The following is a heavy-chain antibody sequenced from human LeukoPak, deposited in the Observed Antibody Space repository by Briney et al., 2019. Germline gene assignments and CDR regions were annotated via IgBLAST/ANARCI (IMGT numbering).Heavy chain of an antibody. V-gene: IGHV3-48*03. D-gene: IGHD5-12*01. CDR1: GFTLSSYE. J-gene: IGHJ4*02. CDR2: VSGSGNTI. Sequence: GGSLRLSXAASGFTLSSYEMNWVRQAPGKGLEWVSYVSGSGNTIYYANSVKGRFTISRDNAKNSLYLQMNSLRAEDTAVYYCAREDRSGYDFFDYWGQGTLVTVSS. CDR3: AREDRSGYDFFDY.